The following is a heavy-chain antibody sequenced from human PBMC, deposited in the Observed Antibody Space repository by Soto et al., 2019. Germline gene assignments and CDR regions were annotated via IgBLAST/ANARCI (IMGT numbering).Heavy chain of an antibody. CDR2: IYYSGST. CDR3: ARDRAGGGWSDP. CDR1: GGSIISNY. V-gene: IGHV4-59*01. Sequence: QVQLQESGPGLVKPSETLSLTCTVSGGSIISNYWSWIRQPPGKGLEWIGYIYYSGSTNYNPSLKRRVTISVDTSKNQFSLKLTSVTAADTAVYYCARDRAGGGWSDPWGQGTQVTVSS. J-gene: IGHJ5*02. D-gene: IGHD3-16*01.